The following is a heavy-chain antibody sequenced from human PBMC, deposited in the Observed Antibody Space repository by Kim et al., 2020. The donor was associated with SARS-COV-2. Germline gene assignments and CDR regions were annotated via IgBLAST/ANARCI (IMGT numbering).Heavy chain of an antibody. CDR3: AKVVTVATDVTSSYF. CDR2: INGNNGHI. V-gene: IGHV3-9*01. CDR1: GFTFRNYG. Sequence: GGSLRLSCAASGFTFRNYGMHWVRQAPGKGLEWVSGINGNNGHIDYAYAVRGRFTITRDNAKKSLNLQINRNRVETTATYECAKVVTVATDVTSSYF. J-gene: IGHJ1*01. D-gene: IGHD2-21*02.